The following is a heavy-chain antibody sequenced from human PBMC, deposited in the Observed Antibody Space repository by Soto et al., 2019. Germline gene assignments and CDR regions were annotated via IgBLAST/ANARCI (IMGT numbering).Heavy chain of an antibody. CDR1: GGSFSPNY. J-gene: IGHJ5*02. CDR2: IYFGGTT. CDR3: AVHRATPGVALSNWFGP. V-gene: IGHV4-59*01. D-gene: IGHD3-10*01. Sequence: SETLSLTCTVSGGSFSPNYWAWIRQPPGQGLEWVGYIYFGGTTSYNPSLKSRLTISVDTSKNQFSLKLTSVTAADTAVYYCAVHRATPGVALSNWFGPWGQGSLVTVSS.